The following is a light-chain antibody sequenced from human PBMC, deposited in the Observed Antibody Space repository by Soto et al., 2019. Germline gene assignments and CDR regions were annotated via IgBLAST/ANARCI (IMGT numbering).Light chain of an antibody. Sequence: QSVLTQPPSASGTPGQTVTISCSGSGSNIGSKFVSWYQHLPGTAPKLLIHSNDQRPSGVHDRFSGSKSGTSASLGISGRRSEDEADYYCAAWDESLSGRLFGGGTKVTVL. CDR1: GSNIGSKF. V-gene: IGLV1-47*01. CDR3: AAWDESLSGRL. CDR2: SND. J-gene: IGLJ2*01.